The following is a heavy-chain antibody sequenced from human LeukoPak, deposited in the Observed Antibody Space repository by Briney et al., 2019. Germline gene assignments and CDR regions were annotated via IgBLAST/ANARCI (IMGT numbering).Heavy chain of an antibody. CDR1: GYTLTELS. J-gene: IGHJ4*02. CDR3: ASTYGSGSYTFDY. Sequence: ASVKVSCKVSGYTLTELSMHWVRQAPGKGLEWMGGFDPEDGETIYAQKFQGRVTMTEDTSTDTAYMELGSLRSEDTAVYYCASTYGSGSYTFDYWGQGTLVTVSS. D-gene: IGHD3-10*01. CDR2: FDPEDGET. V-gene: IGHV1-24*01.